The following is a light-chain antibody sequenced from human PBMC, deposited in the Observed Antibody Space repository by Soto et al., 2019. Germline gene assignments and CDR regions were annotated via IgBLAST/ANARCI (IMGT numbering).Light chain of an antibody. J-gene: IGKJ2*01. CDR1: QSVSSSY. CDR2: CAS. CDR3: QQYGSSPPNT. Sequence: EIVLTQSPGTLSLSPGERATLSCRASQSVSSSYLAWYQQKPGQAPRLLIYCASSRATGIQDRFSGRGSGTDFTLTISRLEPEDFAVYYCQQYGSSPPNTLGQGTKLEIK. V-gene: IGKV3-20*01.